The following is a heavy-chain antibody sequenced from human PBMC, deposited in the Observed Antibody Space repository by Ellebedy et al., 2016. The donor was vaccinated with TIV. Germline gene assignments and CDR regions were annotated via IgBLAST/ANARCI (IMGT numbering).Heavy chain of an antibody. D-gene: IGHD2-15*01. Sequence: SQTLSLTCAVYGGSFRGYYWSWIRQPPGKGLELIGEINHSGSTNYNPSLKSRVTISVDTSKNQFSLKLSSVTAADTAVYYCARGPDKWWNGMDVWGQGTTVTVSS. V-gene: IGHV4-34*01. J-gene: IGHJ6*02. CDR2: INHSGST. CDR3: ARGPDKWWNGMDV. CDR1: GGSFRGYY.